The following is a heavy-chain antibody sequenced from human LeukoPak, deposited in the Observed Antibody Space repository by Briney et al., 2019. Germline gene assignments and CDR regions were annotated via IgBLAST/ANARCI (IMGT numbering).Heavy chain of an antibody. CDR2: INPNSGGT. CDR1: AYTFSSYL. V-gene: IGHV1-2*02. Sequence: ASVKVSCKAPAYTFSSYLLHWVRQAPGQGLEWMGWINPNSGGTNYAQKFQGRVTMTRDTSISTAYMELSRLRSDDTAVYYCARDSCSSTSCYLPEYYFDYWGQGTLVTVSS. CDR3: ARDSCSSTSCYLPEYYFDY. J-gene: IGHJ4*02. D-gene: IGHD2-2*01.